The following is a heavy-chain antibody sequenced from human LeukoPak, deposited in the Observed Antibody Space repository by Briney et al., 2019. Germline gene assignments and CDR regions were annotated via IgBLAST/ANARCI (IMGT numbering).Heavy chain of an antibody. CDR1: GYTFTSYA. CDR3: ARSLSRTTGVDY. D-gene: IGHD4-17*01. Sequence: ASVKVSRKASGYTFTSYAMHWVRQASGQRLEWMGWINAGNGNTKYSQRFQGRVTITRDTSASTAYMELSSLRSEDTAVYYCARSLSRTTGVDYWGQGTLVTVSS. V-gene: IGHV1-3*01. J-gene: IGHJ4*02. CDR2: INAGNGNT.